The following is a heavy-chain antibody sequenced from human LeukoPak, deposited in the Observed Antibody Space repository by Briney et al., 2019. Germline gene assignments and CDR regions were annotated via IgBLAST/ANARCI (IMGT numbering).Heavy chain of an antibody. D-gene: IGHD3-10*01. Sequence: GGSLRLSCAASGFTVSGNYMYWVRQAPGKGLEWASVIYRGGGTYYSDSVKGRFTISRDNSKDTLYLQMNSLRAEDTALYYCARDGEGCWGQGTLVTVSS. J-gene: IGHJ4*02. CDR1: GFTVSGNY. CDR3: ARDGEGC. V-gene: IGHV3-53*01. CDR2: IYRGGGT.